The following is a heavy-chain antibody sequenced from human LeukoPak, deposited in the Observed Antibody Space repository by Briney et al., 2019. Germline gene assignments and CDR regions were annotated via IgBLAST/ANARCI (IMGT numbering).Heavy chain of an antibody. D-gene: IGHD4/OR15-4a*01. CDR2: IKGGGSEI. CDR3: AKHGANSCDY. V-gene: IGHV3-7*01. J-gene: IGHJ4*02. CDR1: AFTFSNYW. Sequence: GGSLRLSCSASAFTFSNYWMIWVRQAPGKGLEWLANIKGGGSEINDVDSEKGRFTISTDNARTSLYLQMNSLRVVDTAVYYCAKHGANSCDYWGQGALVTVSS.